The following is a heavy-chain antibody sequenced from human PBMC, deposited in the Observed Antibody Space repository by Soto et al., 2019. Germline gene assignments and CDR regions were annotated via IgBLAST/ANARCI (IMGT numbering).Heavy chain of an antibody. CDR1: GYTFTSYA. D-gene: IGHD3-10*01. J-gene: IGHJ4*02. V-gene: IGHV1-3*01. CDR2: INAGNGNT. CDR3: ARGVVRGVHIDY. Sequence: QVQLVQSGAEVKKPGASVKVSCKASGYTFTSYAMHWVRQAPGQRLEWMGWINAGNGNTKYSQKFQGRVTITRDTSASTAYMELSSLRSEDTAVYYCARGVVRGVHIDYWGQGTLVTVSS.